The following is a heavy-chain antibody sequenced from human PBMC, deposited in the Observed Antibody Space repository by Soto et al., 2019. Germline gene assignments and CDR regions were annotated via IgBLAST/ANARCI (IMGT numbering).Heavy chain of an antibody. V-gene: IGHV1-69*12. CDR2: ITPMIGTA. CDR3: AQTLGSAVAGPGRFDL. D-gene: IGHD6-19*01. CDR1: GGTFSRYA. J-gene: IGHJ2*01. Sequence: QVQLVQSGAEVKKPGSSVKVSCKASGGTFSRYAISWVRQAPGQGLEWMGGITPMIGTANYAQKFQGRVTISADDSTSTVHMELRTLRSEDTAVHYCAQTLGSAVAGPGRFDLWGRGTLVIVSS.